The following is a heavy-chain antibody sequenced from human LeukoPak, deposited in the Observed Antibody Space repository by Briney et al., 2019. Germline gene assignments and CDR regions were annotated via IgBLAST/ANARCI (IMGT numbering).Heavy chain of an antibody. CDR2: VSRDGTNT. V-gene: IGHV3-74*01. CDR3: ARSGYSYGLGYYYYYMDV. D-gene: IGHD5-18*01. Sequence: PGGSLRLSCTASGFTFSNYWMHWVRQAPGKGLVRVSRVSRDGTNTNYADSVKGRFTISRDNSKNTLYLQMNSLRAEDTAVYYCARSGYSYGLGYYYYYMDVWGKGTTVTVSS. J-gene: IGHJ6*03. CDR1: GFTFSNYW.